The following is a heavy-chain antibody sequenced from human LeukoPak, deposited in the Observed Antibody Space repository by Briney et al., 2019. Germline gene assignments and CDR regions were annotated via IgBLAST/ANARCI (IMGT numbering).Heavy chain of an antibody. Sequence: SETLSLTCTVSGGSISSYYWSWIRQPPGKGLEWIGYIYYSGSTNYNPSLKSRVAISVDTSKNQFSLKLSSVTAADTAVYYCASNLIYGDGDFDYWGQGTLVTVPS. D-gene: IGHD4-17*01. CDR1: GGSISSYY. J-gene: IGHJ4*02. V-gene: IGHV4-59*08. CDR3: ASNLIYGDGDFDY. CDR2: IYYSGST.